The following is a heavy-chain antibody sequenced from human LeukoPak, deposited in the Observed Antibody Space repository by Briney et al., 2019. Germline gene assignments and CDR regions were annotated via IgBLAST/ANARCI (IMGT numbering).Heavy chain of an antibody. J-gene: IGHJ5*02. V-gene: IGHV4-4*07. CDR1: GGSISSYY. Sequence: PSETLSLTCTVSGGSISSYYWSWIRQPAGKGLEWIGRIYTSGSTNYNPSLKSRVTMSVDTSKNQFSLKLSSVTAADTAVYYCARVGKYYYGSGSPYPVIDWFDPWGQGTLVTVSS. CDR3: ARVGKYYYGSGSPYPVIDWFDP. D-gene: IGHD3-10*01. CDR2: IYTSGST.